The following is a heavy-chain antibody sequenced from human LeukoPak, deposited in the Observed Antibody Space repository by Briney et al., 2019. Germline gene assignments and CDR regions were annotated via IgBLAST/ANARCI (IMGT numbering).Heavy chain of an antibody. CDR2: INTDGTIT. V-gene: IGHV3-74*01. D-gene: IGHD3-16*01. CDR3: SRSTFGQYDY. Sequence: GGSLRLSCAVSGFTFSTYWMHWVRQAPGKGLVWVSRINTDGTITNYADSVKGRFTISRDNAKNMFHLQMNSLRADDTAVYYCSRSTFGQYDYWGQGTLVTVSS. CDR1: GFTFSTYW. J-gene: IGHJ4*02.